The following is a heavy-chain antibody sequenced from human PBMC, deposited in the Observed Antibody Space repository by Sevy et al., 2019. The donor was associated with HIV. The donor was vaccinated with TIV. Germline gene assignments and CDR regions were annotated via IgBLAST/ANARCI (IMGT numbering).Heavy chain of an antibody. CDR2: ISSSSSYI. V-gene: IGHV3-21*01. Sequence: GGSLRLSCAASRFTFSSDSMNWVRQAPGKGLEWVSSISSSSSYIYYADSVKGRFTISRDNAKNSLYLQMNSLRVEDTAVCYCARDLRDYDSSGYYYFGSYFDYWGQGTLVTVSS. J-gene: IGHJ4*02. CDR1: RFTFSSDS. CDR3: ARDLRDYDSSGYYYFGSYFDY. D-gene: IGHD3-22*01.